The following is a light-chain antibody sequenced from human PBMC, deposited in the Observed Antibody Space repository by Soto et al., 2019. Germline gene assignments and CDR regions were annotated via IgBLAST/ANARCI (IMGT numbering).Light chain of an antibody. V-gene: IGKV3-20*01. CDR2: GAS. J-gene: IGKJ5*01. CDR3: DQDDSPHPIT. Sequence: ERMLTQSPSTLSSSPGERATLSCMASKSVGNNQLAWYQQKPGQAPRLLIYGASSRASGIPVTFSGSGFETEVLLIINRLVHDDLATVSCDQDDSPHPITFGQGTGV. CDR1: KSVGNNQ.